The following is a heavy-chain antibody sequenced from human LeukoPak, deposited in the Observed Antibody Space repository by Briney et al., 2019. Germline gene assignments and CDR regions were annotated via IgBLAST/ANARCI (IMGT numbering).Heavy chain of an antibody. Sequence: ASVKVSCKTSGYTFTSYDINWVRQATGQGLEWMGWMNPNGGNTAYAPKFQGRVTVTRDTSISTAYMELSSLRSEDTAVYYCARGGTLVQGITVLYGMDVWGQGTTVTVSS. CDR1: GYTFTSYD. CDR3: ARGGTLVQGITVLYGMDV. CDR2: MNPNGGNT. J-gene: IGHJ6*02. D-gene: IGHD3-10*01. V-gene: IGHV1-8*01.